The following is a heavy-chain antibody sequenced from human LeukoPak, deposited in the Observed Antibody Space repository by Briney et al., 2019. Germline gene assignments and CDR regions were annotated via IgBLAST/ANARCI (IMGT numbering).Heavy chain of an antibody. CDR1: GFTVSSNY. J-gene: IGHJ5*02. D-gene: IGHD6-6*01. CDR3: ARVYSSSGYNWFDP. Sequence: GSLRLSCAASGFTVSSNYMSWVRQAPGKGLEWIGEINHSGSTNYNPSLKSRVDISVDTSKNQFSLKLSSVTAADTAVYYCARVYSSSGYNWFDPWGQGTLVTVSS. V-gene: IGHV4-34*01. CDR2: INHSGST.